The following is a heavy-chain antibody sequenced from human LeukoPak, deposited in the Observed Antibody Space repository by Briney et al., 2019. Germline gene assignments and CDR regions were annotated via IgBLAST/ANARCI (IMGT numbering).Heavy chain of an antibody. CDR1: GGSISSYY. Sequence: SETLSLTCTVSGGSISSYYWSWIRQPPGKGLEWIGYIYYSGSTNYNPSLKSRVTISVDTSKNQFPLKLSSVTAANTAVYYCARYDYGDYSFDYWGQGTLVTVSS. V-gene: IGHV4-59*01. J-gene: IGHJ4*02. CDR3: ARYDYGDYSFDY. CDR2: IYYSGST. D-gene: IGHD4-17*01.